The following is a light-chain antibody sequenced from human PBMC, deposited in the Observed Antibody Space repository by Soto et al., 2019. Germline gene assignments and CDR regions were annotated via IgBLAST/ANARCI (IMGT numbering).Light chain of an antibody. CDR3: QQFAISTT. V-gene: IGKV3-15*01. CDR1: QSVNNN. Sequence: EIVMTQSPATLSVFPGERATLSCRASQSVNNNLAWYQQKPGQAPRLLIHGVSTRATGIPARFSGSGSGTEFTLTISSLQSEDFAVYYCQQFAISTTFGQGTKVEVK. J-gene: IGKJ1*01. CDR2: GVS.